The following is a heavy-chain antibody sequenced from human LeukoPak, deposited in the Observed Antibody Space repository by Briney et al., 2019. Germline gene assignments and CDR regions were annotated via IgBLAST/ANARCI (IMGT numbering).Heavy chain of an antibody. CDR1: GGSISSGSYY. D-gene: IGHD2-2*01. V-gene: IGHV4-61*02. J-gene: IGHJ4*02. CDR3: ASEVVVPAAFDY. Sequence: PSETLSLTRTVSGGSISSGSYYWSWIRQPAGKGLEWIGRIYTSGSTNYNPSLKSRVTISVDTSKNQFSLKLSSVTAADTAVYYCASEVVVPAAFDYWGQGTLVTVSS. CDR2: IYTSGST.